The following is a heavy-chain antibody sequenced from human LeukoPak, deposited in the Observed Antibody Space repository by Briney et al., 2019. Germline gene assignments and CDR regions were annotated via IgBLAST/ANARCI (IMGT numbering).Heavy chain of an antibody. CDR2: INPSGSST. Sequence: ASVKVSCKASGYSFTSHYMHWVRQAPGQGLEWLGLINPSGSSTLYAQKFQGRVTMTRDMSTTTDYMELSSLRAEDTAVYYCASKPSCSGGSCYGDYWGQGTLVTVSS. CDR1: GYSFTSHY. V-gene: IGHV1-46*01. CDR3: ASKPSCSGGSCYGDY. J-gene: IGHJ4*02. D-gene: IGHD2-15*01.